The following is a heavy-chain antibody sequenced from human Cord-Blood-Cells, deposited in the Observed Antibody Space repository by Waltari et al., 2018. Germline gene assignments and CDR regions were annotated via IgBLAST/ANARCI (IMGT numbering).Heavy chain of an antibody. CDR2: IYTSGST. Sequence: QVQLQESGPGLVKPSETLSLTCTVSGGSISSYYWSWIRQPAGKGLEWIGRIYTSGSTNYNPALKSRVTRSVDTSKNQFSLKLSSVTAADTAVYYCARDSDDSSGYYYNWFDPWGQGTLVTVSS. J-gene: IGHJ5*02. D-gene: IGHD3-22*01. CDR3: ARDSDDSSGYYYNWFDP. V-gene: IGHV4-4*07. CDR1: GGSISSYY.